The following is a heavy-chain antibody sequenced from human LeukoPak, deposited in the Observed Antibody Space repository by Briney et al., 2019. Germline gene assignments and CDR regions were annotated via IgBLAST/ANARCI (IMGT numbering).Heavy chain of an antibody. CDR1: GGSISSYY. D-gene: IGHD5-12*01. Sequence: ASETLSLTCTVSGGSISSYYWTWIRQPAGKGREYLGRIHASGNTFYNPSLNSRVAISIDTSKNQFSLKVSSVAAADTAVYYCARDLGYGYYFYYYLDVWGKGTTVTVSS. CDR2: IHASGNT. V-gene: IGHV4-4*07. J-gene: IGHJ6*03. CDR3: ARDLGYGYYFYYYLDV.